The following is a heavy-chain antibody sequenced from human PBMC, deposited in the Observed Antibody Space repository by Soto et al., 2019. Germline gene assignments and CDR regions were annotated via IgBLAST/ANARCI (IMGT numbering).Heavy chain of an antibody. CDR2: IKQDGSEK. J-gene: IGHJ3*02. V-gene: IGHV3-7*01. Sequence: EVQLVESGGGLVQPGGSLRLSGAASGFTFSSYWMSWVRQAPGKGLEWVANIKQDGSEKYYVDSVKGRFTISRDNAKNSLYLQMNSLRAEDTAVYYCARLSIAARPDAFDIWGQGTMVTVSS. D-gene: IGHD6-6*01. CDR1: GFTFSSYW. CDR3: ARLSIAARPDAFDI.